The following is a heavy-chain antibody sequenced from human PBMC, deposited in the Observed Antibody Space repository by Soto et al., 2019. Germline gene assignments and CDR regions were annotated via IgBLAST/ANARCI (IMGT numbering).Heavy chain of an antibody. Sequence: EEQLVESGGGLVKPGGSLRLSCAGSGFTFSLAWMNWVRQAPGKGLEWVGRIKSEGSGGTTDYAAPVKGRFTISRDDSINTLYLQMNNLKTEDTAVYYCTHSWTYYSANSVWGQGTRVTVSS. CDR2: IKSEGSGGTT. V-gene: IGHV3-15*07. D-gene: IGHD3-22*01. J-gene: IGHJ3*01. CDR1: GFTFSLAW. CDR3: THSWTYYSANSV.